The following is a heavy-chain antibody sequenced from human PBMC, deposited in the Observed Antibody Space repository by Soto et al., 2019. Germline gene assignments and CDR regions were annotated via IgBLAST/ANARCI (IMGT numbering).Heavy chain of an antibody. CDR2: IYYSGST. CDR3: DRQRTSLVNQSSFDV. V-gene: IGHV4-39*01. Sequence: PSETLSLTCTVTGDSISSRSYYWGWIRQPPGKGLEWIGSIYYSGSTYNSPSLRSRVSMSIDTSKDQFSLKLKSVTAADTALYFCDRQRTSLVNQSSFDVCAPGSLVTVS. CDR1: GDSISSRSYY. D-gene: IGHD2-21*01. J-gene: IGHJ4*02.